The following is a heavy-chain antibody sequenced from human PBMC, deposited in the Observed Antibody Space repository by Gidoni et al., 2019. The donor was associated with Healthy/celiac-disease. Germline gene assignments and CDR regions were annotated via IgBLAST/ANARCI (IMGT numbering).Heavy chain of an antibody. Sequence: QLQLQESGPGLVKPSETLSLTCTVSGGSISSSSYYWGWIRQPPGKGLEWIGSIYYSGSTYYNPSLKSRVTISVDTSKNQFSLKLSSVTAADTAVYYCASRVSGSYYESWFDPWGQGTLVTVSS. CDR1: GGSISSSSYY. CDR2: IYYSGST. CDR3: ASRVSGSYYESWFDP. J-gene: IGHJ5*02. V-gene: IGHV4-39*01. D-gene: IGHD1-26*01.